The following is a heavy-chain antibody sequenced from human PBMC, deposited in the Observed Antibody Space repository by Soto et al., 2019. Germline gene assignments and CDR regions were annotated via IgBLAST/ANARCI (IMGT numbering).Heavy chain of an antibody. CDR3: AKGNIYRGYKDWFDP. D-gene: IGHD5-12*01. V-gene: IGHV3-23*01. J-gene: IGHJ5*02. CDR2: ISGSGGST. Sequence: EVQLLESGGGLVQPGGSLRLSCAASGFTFSSYAMSWVRQAPGKGLDWVSAISGSGGSTYYADSVKGRFTISRDNSKNTLYLPMNSLRAEDTAVYYCAKGNIYRGYKDWFDPWGQGTLVTVSS. CDR1: GFTFSSYA.